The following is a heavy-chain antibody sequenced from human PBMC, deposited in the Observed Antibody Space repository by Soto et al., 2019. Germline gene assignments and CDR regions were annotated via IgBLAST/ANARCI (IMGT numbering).Heavy chain of an antibody. V-gene: IGHV3-30-3*01. D-gene: IGHD6-19*01. Sequence: GGSLRLSCAASRFTFTTYAMNWVRQAPGKGLEWVALMSSDGTNEHYADSVRGRFTVSRDNSRNTLFLQMNNLRTDDTAVHYCARCGYISGWYCYFDFWGLGTLVTVSS. CDR3: ARCGYISGWYCYFDF. J-gene: IGHJ4*02. CDR1: RFTFTTYA. CDR2: MSSDGTNE.